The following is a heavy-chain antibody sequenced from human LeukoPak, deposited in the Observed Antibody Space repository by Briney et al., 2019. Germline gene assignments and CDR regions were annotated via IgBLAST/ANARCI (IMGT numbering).Heavy chain of an antibody. CDR2: IIPIFGTA. CDR3: AGGMGRTVSSSDLNWFDP. CDR1: GGTFSSYA. J-gene: IGHJ5*02. Sequence: GASVKVSCKASGGTFSSYAISWVRQAPGQGLEWMGGIIPIFGTANYAQKFQGRVTITTDESTSTAYMELSSLRSEDTAVYYCAGGMGRTVSSSDLNWFDPWGQGTLVTVSS. D-gene: IGHD6-6*01. V-gene: IGHV1-69*05.